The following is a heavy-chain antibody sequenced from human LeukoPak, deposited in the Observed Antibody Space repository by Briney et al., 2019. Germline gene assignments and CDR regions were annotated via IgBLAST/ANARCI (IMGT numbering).Heavy chain of an antibody. Sequence: GGSLRLSCAASGFTFSSYAMSWVRQAPGKGLEWVSAITNSGGTTYYADSVKGRFTISRDNSKNTLYLQMNSLRAEDTAVYYRAKDPPHVSWLFDYWGQGTLVTVSS. D-gene: IGHD3-16*01. CDR2: ITNSGGTT. J-gene: IGHJ4*02. V-gene: IGHV3-23*01. CDR3: AKDPPHVSWLFDY. CDR1: GFTFSSYA.